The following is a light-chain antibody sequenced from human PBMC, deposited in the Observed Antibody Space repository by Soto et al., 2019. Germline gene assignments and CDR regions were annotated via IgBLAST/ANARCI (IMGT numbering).Light chain of an antibody. Sequence: DIQMTQSPSTLSASVGDRVIITCRASQTISSWLAWYQQKPGKAPKLLIYAASSLQSGVPSRFSGSGSRTDFTLTISSLQPEDFATYYCQQSYSTPWTFGQGTKVDIK. V-gene: IGKV1-39*01. CDR1: QTISSW. CDR2: AAS. J-gene: IGKJ1*01. CDR3: QQSYSTPWT.